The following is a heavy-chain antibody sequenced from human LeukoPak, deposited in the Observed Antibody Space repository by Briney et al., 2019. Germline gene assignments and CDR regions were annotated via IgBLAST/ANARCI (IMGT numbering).Heavy chain of an antibody. CDR2: INHSGST. D-gene: IGHD3-22*01. V-gene: IGHV4-34*01. J-gene: IGHJ4*02. CDR3: ARLLGGTTIIVDYYFDY. CDR1: GGSFSGYY. Sequence: SETLSLTCAVYGGSFSGYYWSWIRQPPGKGLEWIGEINHSGSTNYNPSLKSRVTISVDTSKNQFSLKLSSVTAADTAVYYCARLLGGTTIIVDYYFDYWGQGTLVTVSS.